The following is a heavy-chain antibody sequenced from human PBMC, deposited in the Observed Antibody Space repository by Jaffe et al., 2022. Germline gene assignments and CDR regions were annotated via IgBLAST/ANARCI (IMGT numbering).Heavy chain of an antibody. CDR2: IYYSGST. D-gene: IGHD3-10*01. Sequence: QVQLQESGPGLVKPSETLSLTCTVSGGSISSYYWSWIRQPPGKGLEWIGYIYYSGSTNYNPSLKSRVTISVDTSKNQFSLKLSSVTAADTAVYYCARVVQGVIITGRIDYYYYYMDVWGKGTTVTVSS. CDR3: ARVVQGVIITGRIDYYYYYMDV. CDR1: GGSISSYY. V-gene: IGHV4-59*01. J-gene: IGHJ6*03.